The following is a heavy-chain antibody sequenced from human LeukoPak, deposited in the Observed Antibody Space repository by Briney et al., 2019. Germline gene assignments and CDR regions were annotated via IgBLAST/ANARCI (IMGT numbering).Heavy chain of an antibody. Sequence: SGGSLRLSCAASGFTFSNYAMSWVRQAPGKGLEWVSAFSPSGGGTYYADSVKGRFTISRDNSKNTLYLQMNSLRAEDTAVYYCARDLGQYYDTSDNWFDPWGQGTLVTVSS. D-gene: IGHD3-22*01. V-gene: IGHV3-23*01. CDR2: FSPSGGGT. J-gene: IGHJ5*02. CDR1: GFTFSNYA. CDR3: ARDLGQYYDTSDNWFDP.